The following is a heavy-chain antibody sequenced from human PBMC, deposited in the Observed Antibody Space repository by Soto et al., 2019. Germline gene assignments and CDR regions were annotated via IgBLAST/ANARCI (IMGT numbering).Heavy chain of an antibody. D-gene: IGHD4-4*01. CDR2: IYYSGRT. Sequence: QLQLQESGPGLVKPSETLSLTCTVSGVSITTGSYYWGWIRQPPGKGLEWIGSIYYSGRTGYNPSLKSRVTISVDTSKSQFSLRLGSVTAADTAVYYCARQASEGYSISPFRYWGQGTLVTVSS. V-gene: IGHV4-39*01. J-gene: IGHJ4*02. CDR3: ARQASEGYSISPFRY. CDR1: GVSITTGSYY.